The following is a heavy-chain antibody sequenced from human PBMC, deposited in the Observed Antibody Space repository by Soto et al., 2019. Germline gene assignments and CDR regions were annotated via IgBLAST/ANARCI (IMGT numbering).Heavy chain of an antibody. CDR2: ISYDGSNK. Sequence: GWLRRPGAASGFTFSSYAMHWVRQAPGKGLEWVAVISYDGSNKYYADSVKGRFTISRDNSKNTLYLQMNSLRAKDTAVYYCERALSGYSRSNWLDPWGQGTLVTVYS. CDR1: GFTFSSYA. J-gene: IGHJ5*02. D-gene: IGHD6-13*01. V-gene: IGHV3-30-3*01. CDR3: ERALSGYSRSNWLDP.